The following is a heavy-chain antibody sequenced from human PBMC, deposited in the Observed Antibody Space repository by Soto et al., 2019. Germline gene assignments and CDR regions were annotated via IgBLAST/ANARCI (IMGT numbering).Heavy chain of an antibody. V-gene: IGHV3-11*06. Sequence: QVQLVESGGGLVKPGGSLRLSCAASGFTFGDYYLNWFRQAPGKGREWISYISSSSSYTNYADSVKGRFTISRDNAKNTLYLEMKSLRADDTAVYYCARDRSRVVTAFDSWGRGTLVTVSS. CDR3: ARDRSRVVTAFDS. CDR1: GFTFGDYY. J-gene: IGHJ4*02. CDR2: ISSSSSYT. D-gene: IGHD2-21*02.